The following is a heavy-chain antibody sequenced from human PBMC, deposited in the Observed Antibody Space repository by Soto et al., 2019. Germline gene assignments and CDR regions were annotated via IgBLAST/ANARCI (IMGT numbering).Heavy chain of an antibody. D-gene: IGHD6-13*01. CDR1: GGSISSYY. CDR3: ARDPPLGAAAGNGWFDP. J-gene: IGHJ5*02. CDR2: IYTSGST. V-gene: IGHV4-4*07. Sequence: SETLSLTCTVSGGSISSYYWSWIRQPAGKGLEWIGRIYTSGSTNYNPSLKSRVTMSVDTSKNKFSLKLSSVTAADTAVYYCARDPPLGAAAGNGWFDPWGQGTVVTGSS.